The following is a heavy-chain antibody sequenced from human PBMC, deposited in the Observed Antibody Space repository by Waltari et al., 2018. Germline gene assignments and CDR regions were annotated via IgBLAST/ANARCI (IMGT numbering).Heavy chain of an antibody. CDR2: ISSSSSYI. D-gene: IGHD1-7*01. J-gene: IGHJ4*02. CDR3: ARGSTGTTDY. CDR1: GFIFSSYS. Sequence: EVQLVESGGGLVKPGGSLRLSCAASGFIFSSYSMNWVRQAPGKGLEWVSSISSSSSYIYYADSVKGRFTISRDNAKNSLYLQMNSLRAEDTAVYYCARGSTGTTDYWGQGTLVTVSS. V-gene: IGHV3-21*01.